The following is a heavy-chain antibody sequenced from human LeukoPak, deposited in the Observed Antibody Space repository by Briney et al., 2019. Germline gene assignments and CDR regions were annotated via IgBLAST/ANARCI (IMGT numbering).Heavy chain of an antibody. CDR3: ARGYSGSFLFDY. D-gene: IGHD1-26*01. J-gene: IGHJ4*02. Sequence: PSETLSLTCAVYGGSFSGYYWSWIRQPPGKGLEWIGEINHSGSTSYNPSLKSRVTISVDTSKNQFSLRLSSVTAADTAVYYCARGYSGSFLFDYWGQGTLVTVSS. V-gene: IGHV4-34*01. CDR1: GGSFSGYY. CDR2: INHSGST.